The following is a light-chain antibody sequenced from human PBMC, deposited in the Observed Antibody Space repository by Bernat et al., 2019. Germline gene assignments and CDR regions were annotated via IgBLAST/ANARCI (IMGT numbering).Light chain of an antibody. CDR2: YDS. CDR1: NIGNKS. V-gene: IGLV3-21*04. CDR3: QVWDSSSDHVV. J-gene: IGLJ2*01. Sequence: SYVLTQPPSVSVAPGKTARITCGGNNIGNKSVHWYQQKPGQAPVMVIYYDSDRPSGIPERFSGSNSGNTATLTISRVEAGDEADYYWQVWDSSSDHVVFGGGTKLTVL.